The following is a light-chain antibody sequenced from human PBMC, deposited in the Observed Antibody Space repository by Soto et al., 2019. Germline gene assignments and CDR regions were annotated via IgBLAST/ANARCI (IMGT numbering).Light chain of an antibody. CDR1: SGHSSYA. CDR3: QTWGAGIVI. Sequence: QYVLTQSPSASASLGASVRLTCTLSSGHSSYAIAWHQQQPEKGPRYLMRLISDGSHNKGDGIPDRFSGSSSGAERYLTISGLQSEDEADYYCQTWGAGIVIFGGGTKLTVL. CDR2: LISDGSH. V-gene: IGLV4-69*01. J-gene: IGLJ2*01.